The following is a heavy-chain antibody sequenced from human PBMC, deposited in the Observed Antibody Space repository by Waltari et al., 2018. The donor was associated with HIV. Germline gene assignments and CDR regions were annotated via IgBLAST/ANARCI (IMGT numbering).Heavy chain of an antibody. CDR2: IYRTTST. CDR1: DDSIRTSNHY. D-gene: IGHD3-22*01. Sequence: QLQESGPGLVKPSETLSLTCSVSDDSIRTSNHYWGWVRQPPGKGLGWIGSIYRTTSTYYNPSLKSRVPISVDTSLGQFSLRLNSVTAADTDVYFCERQEDYYDTSGYHYVIGPFDMWGQGTMVTVSS. CDR3: ERQEDYYDTSGYHYVIGPFDM. J-gene: IGHJ3*02. V-gene: IGHV4-39*01.